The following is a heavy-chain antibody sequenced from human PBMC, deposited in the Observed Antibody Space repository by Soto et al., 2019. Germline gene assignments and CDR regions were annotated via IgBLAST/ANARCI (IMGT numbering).Heavy chain of an antibody. J-gene: IGHJ4*02. V-gene: IGHV3-48*03. CDR3: ARVYDAGCHFGY. CDR1: GFTFSRDE. D-gene: IGHD2-8*01. Sequence: EVQLVESGGGLVQPGGSLRLSCEASGFTFSRDEMNWVRQAPGKGLEWIAYIQNHGYSTHYADSVKGRFTISRDNAKNTLYLQMSSLPAEDTAIYYCARVYDAGCHFGYWGQGVLVTVSS. CDR2: IQNHGYST.